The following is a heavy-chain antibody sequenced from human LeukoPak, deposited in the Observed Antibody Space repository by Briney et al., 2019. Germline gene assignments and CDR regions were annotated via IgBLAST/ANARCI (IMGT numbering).Heavy chain of an antibody. D-gene: IGHD1-26*01. CDR1: GFTFSSYS. V-gene: IGHV3-48*04. CDR2: ISSSSSTI. CDR3: ARELVGGNSF. Sequence: GGSLRLSCAASGFTFSSYSMNWVRQAPGKGLEWVSYISSSSSTIYYADSVKGRFTISRDNAKNSLYLQMNSLRAEDTAVYYCARELVGGNSFWGQGTLVTVSS. J-gene: IGHJ4*02.